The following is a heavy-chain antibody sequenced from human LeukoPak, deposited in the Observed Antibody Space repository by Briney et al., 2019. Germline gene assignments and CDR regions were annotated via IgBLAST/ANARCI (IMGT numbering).Heavy chain of an antibody. J-gene: IGHJ4*02. CDR2: IIPILGIA. V-gene: IGHV1-69*04. D-gene: IGHD3-16*01. CDR3: VASPGGEAVDPFDY. CDR1: GGTFSSYA. Sequence: SAKVSCKASGGTFSSYAISWVRQAPGQGLEWMGRIIPILGIANYAQKFQGRVTITADKSTSTAYMELSSLRSEDTAVYYCVASPGGEAVDPFDYWGQGTLVTVSS.